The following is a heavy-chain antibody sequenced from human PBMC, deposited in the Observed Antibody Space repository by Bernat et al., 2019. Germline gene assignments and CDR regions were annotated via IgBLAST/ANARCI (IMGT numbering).Heavy chain of an antibody. Sequence: EVQLVESGGGLVQPGGSLRLSCAASGFTFSSYAMSWVRQAPGKGLEWVSAISGSGGSTYYADSVKGRFTISRDNSKYTLYLQMNSLRAEDTAVYYCAKVSHYDFWSGYAEYFQHWGQGTLVTVSS. D-gene: IGHD3-3*01. V-gene: IGHV3-23*04. CDR3: AKVSHYDFWSGYAEYFQH. CDR1: GFTFSSYA. J-gene: IGHJ1*01. CDR2: ISGSGGST.